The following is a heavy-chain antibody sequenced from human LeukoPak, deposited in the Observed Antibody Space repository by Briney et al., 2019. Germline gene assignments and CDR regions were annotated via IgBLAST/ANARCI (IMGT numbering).Heavy chain of an antibody. CDR1: GASISSEAGGPFY. V-gene: IGHV4-39*01. CDR3: ARHRHHGDHDY. J-gene: IGHJ4*01. CDR2: IYYNGSA. D-gene: IGHD4-17*01. Sequence: PSEILSLTCAVSGASISSEAGGPFYWAWIRQPPGKGLEYIGSIYYNGSASYNPTLKSRATLSVDTSKNQFSLRLTSVTAADTAVYSCARHRHHGDHDYWGQGTLVTVSS.